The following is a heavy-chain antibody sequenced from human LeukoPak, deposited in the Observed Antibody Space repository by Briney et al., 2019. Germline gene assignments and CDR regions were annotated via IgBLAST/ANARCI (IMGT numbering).Heavy chain of an antibody. Sequence: ASVKVSCKASGYTFTGYYMHWVRQAPGQGLEWMGWVNPNSGGTNYARKFQGRVTMTRDTSISTAYMELSRLRSDDTAVYYCARSLGYGSGSYYNEIGYWGQGTLVTVSS. J-gene: IGHJ4*02. CDR2: VNPNSGGT. V-gene: IGHV1-2*02. D-gene: IGHD3-10*01. CDR3: ARSLGYGSGSYYNEIGY. CDR1: GYTFTGYY.